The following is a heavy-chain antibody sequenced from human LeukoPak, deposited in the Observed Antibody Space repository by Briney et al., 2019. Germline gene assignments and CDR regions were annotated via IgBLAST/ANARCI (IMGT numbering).Heavy chain of an antibody. V-gene: IGHV3-21*01. CDR2: ISSTSSYI. D-gene: IGHD3-16*01. J-gene: IGHJ4*02. CDR1: EFTFSSYV. CDR3: AYTYS. Sequence: GSLRLSCVASEFTFSSYVMNWVRQAPGKGLEWVSSISSTSSYIYYADSVKGRFTVSRDNAKNSLFLQMNSLRVEDTAVYFCAYTYSWGQGTLVTVSS.